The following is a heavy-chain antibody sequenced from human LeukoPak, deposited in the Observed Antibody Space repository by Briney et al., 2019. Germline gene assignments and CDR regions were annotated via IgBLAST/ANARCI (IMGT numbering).Heavy chain of an antibody. D-gene: IGHD6-6*01. CDR2: IYASGST. CDR3: ARDSNLEYSSSRGLGR. CDR1: GGSISSYY. J-gene: IGHJ4*02. Sequence: PSETLSLTCIVSGGSISSYYWSWIRQPAGKGLEWIGRIYASGSTYYNPSLKSRVTMSVDTSKNQFSLRLTTVTAADTAVYYCARDSNLEYSSSRGLGRWGQGTLVTVSS. V-gene: IGHV4-4*07.